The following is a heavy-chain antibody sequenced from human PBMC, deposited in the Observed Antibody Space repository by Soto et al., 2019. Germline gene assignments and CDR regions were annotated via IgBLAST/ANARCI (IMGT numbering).Heavy chain of an antibody. CDR1: GFTFSSYA. J-gene: IGHJ4*02. CDR3: AKGYSDSSWSHLDF. D-gene: IGHD6-13*01. Sequence: PVGSLRLSCVISGFTFSSYAMTWVRQAPGKGLEWVSTLNGHPTEKYHADSVRGRFTISRDNSKSTLYLQMNSLRAEDSAIYYCAKGYSDSSWSHLDFWGQGTLVTVSS. CDR2: LNGHPTEK. V-gene: IGHV3-23*01.